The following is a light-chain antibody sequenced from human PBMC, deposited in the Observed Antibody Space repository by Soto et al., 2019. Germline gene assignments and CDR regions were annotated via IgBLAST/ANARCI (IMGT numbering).Light chain of an antibody. V-gene: IGKV1-39*01. CDR3: QQSYSTPRT. J-gene: IGKJ1*01. CDR2: DAS. CDR1: QSISSS. Sequence: DIQMTQSPSSLSASVGDRVTITCRASQSISSSLNWYRQRPGKAPQLLIYDASTLQSGVPSRFSGSGSGTDFTLTISSLQPEDFAAYHCQQSYSTPRTFGQGTKMEMK.